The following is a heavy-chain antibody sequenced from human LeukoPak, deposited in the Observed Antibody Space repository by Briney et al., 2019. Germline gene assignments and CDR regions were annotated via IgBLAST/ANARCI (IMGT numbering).Heavy chain of an antibody. V-gene: IGHV4-59*12. CDR1: GGSISSYY. D-gene: IGHD6-13*01. CDR3: AREIPGYSSIGSLGY. CDR2: IYYSGST. J-gene: IGHJ4*02. Sequence: SETLSLTCTVSGGSISSYYWSWIRQPPGKGLEWIGYIYYSGSTNYNPSLKSRVTISVDTSKNQFSLKLSSVTAADTAVYYCAREIPGYSSIGSLGYWGQGTLVTVSS.